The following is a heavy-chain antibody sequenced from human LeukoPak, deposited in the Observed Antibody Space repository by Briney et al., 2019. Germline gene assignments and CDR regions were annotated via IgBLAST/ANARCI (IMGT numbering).Heavy chain of an antibody. J-gene: IGHJ5*02. CDR3: ARRTVRGVIPPNWFDP. CDR2: IYYSEST. D-gene: IGHD3-10*01. V-gene: IGHV4-59*12. Sequence: PSETLSLTCTVSGGSISSYYWGWIRQPPGKGLEWIGYIYYSESTNYNPSLKSRVTISIDTSKNQFSLKLSSVTAADTAVYYCARRTVRGVIPPNWFDPWGQGTLVTVSS. CDR1: GGSISSYY.